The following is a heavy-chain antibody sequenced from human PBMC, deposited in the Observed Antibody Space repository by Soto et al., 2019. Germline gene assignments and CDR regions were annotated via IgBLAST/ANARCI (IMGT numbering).Heavy chain of an antibody. CDR1: GFNFSNYA. CDR2: ISDTGAST. D-gene: IGHD4-17*01. Sequence: EVQLLESGGDLVQPGGSLRLSCAASGFNFSNYAMSWVRQAPGKGLEWVSTISDTGASTYYADSVSGRFTISRDNSKDTLYLQMVSPRAEDTAVFFCAKTALSRTPTLTLTTCFDDRGQGALVTVSS. V-gene: IGHV3-23*01. CDR3: AKTALSRTPTLTLTTCFDD. J-gene: IGHJ4*02.